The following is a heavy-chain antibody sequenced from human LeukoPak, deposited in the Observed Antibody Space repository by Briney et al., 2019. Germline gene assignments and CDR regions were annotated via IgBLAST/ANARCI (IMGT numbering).Heavy chain of an antibody. J-gene: IGHJ5*02. CDR3: ARDGIYGSGSYYEISWFDP. CDR1: GYTFTGYY. D-gene: IGHD3-10*01. CDR2: INPNSGVT. Sequence: ASVKVSCKASGYTFTGYYMHWVRQAPGQGLEWMGWINPNSGVTHYAQKFQDRVTMTSDTSISTAYMELSRLRSDDTAVYYCARDGIYGSGSYYEISWFDPWGQGTLVTVSS. V-gene: IGHV1-2*02.